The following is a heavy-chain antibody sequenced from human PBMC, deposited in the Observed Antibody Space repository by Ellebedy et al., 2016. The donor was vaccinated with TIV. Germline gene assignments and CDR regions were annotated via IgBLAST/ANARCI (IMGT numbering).Heavy chain of an antibody. V-gene: IGHV3-7*01. CDR3: ATDGSYGDYRSPTHAFVM. CDR1: GFTFSSYW. J-gene: IGHJ3*02. CDR2: INQDGSEQ. D-gene: IGHD4-17*01. Sequence: GGSLRLSCAASGFTFSSYWMTWVRQAPGKGLEWVANINQDGSEQYYVDSVQGRFTISRDNARNSLNLQMNSVRAEDAAVYYCATDGSYGDYRSPTHAFVMWGQGTIVIVSS.